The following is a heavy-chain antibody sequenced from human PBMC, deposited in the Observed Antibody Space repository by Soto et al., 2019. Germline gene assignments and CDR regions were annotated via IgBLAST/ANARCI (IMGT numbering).Heavy chain of an antibody. CDR2: ISAYNGNT. V-gene: IGHV1-18*01. CDR1: GYTFTSYG. J-gene: IGHJ5*02. D-gene: IGHD3-10*01. CDR3: AGSLSGSGSYYTDENLFDP. Sequence: QVQLVQSGAEVKKPGASVKVSCKASGYTFTSYGISWVRQAPGQGLEWMGWISAYNGNTNYAQKLQGRVTMTTDTPTSTGYMELRSLRSDDTAVYYCAGSLSGSGSYYTDENLFDPWGQGTLVTVSS.